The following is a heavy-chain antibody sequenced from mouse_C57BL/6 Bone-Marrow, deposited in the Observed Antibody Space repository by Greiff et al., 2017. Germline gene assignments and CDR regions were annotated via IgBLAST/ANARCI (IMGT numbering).Heavy chain of an antibody. CDR2: IWTGGGT. CDR3: ARDSSGWTWFAY. CDR1: GFSLTSYA. J-gene: IGHJ3*01. Sequence: VKVIESGPGLVAPSQSLSITCTVSGFSLTSYAISWVRQPPGKGLEWLGVIWTGGGTNYNSALKSRLSISKDNSKSQVFLKMNSLQTDDTARYYCARDSSGWTWFAYWGQGTLVTVSA. V-gene: IGHV2-9-1*01. D-gene: IGHD3-2*02.